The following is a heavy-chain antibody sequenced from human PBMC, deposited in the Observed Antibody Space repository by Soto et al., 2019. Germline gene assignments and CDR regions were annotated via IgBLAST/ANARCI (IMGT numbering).Heavy chain of an antibody. CDR1: GGTFSSYS. CDR2: IIPIFGTA. Sequence: SVKVSCKASGGTFSSYSISWVRQAPGQGLEWMGGIIPIFGTANYAQKFQGRVTITADESTSTAYMELSSLRSEDTAVYYCARKGPSGSYYFDYWGQGTLVTVSS. D-gene: IGHD1-26*01. V-gene: IGHV1-69*13. J-gene: IGHJ4*02. CDR3: ARKGPSGSYYFDY.